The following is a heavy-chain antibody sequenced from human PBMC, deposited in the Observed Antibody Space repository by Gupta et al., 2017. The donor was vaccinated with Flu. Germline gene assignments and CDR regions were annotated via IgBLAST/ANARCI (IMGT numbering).Heavy chain of an antibody. J-gene: IGHJ4*02. D-gene: IGHD6-19*01. Sequence: GRGMEWVAAIRGSGRSTFDEESVKGRFSISRDNPKNTLYVQMNSLRVDDSAVYYCAKDRTPRDHIAVADAMEDWGQGTLVTVSS. CDR2: IRGSGRST. CDR3: AKDRTPRDHIAVADAMED. V-gene: IGHV3-23*02.